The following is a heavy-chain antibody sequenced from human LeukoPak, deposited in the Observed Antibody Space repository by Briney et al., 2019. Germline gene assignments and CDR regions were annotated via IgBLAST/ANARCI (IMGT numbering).Heavy chain of an antibody. J-gene: IGHJ4*02. V-gene: IGHV1-18*01. D-gene: IGHD3-22*01. Sequence: PKASVKVSCKASGYTFTSYGISWVRQAPGQGLEWMGWISAYNGNTNYAQKLQGRVTMTTDTSTSTAHMELRSLRSDDTAVYYCARDREYWYDSSGYPHYWGQGTLVTVSS. CDR3: ARDREYWYDSSGYPHY. CDR2: ISAYNGNT. CDR1: GYTFTSYG.